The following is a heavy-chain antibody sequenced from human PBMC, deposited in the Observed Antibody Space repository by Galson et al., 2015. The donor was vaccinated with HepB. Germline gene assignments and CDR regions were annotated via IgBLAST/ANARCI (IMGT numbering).Heavy chain of an antibody. D-gene: IGHD2-8*01. V-gene: IGHV3-33*01. CDR2: IWYDGSNK. Sequence: SLRLSCAASGFTFSSYGMHWVRQAPGKGLEWVAVIWYDGSNKFYADSVKGRFTISRDNSKNTLYLQMNSLKASDTAMYYCARQGPEWSFADGLDYWGQGTLVTVSS. CDR1: GFTFSSYG. CDR3: ARQGPEWSFADGLDY. J-gene: IGHJ4*02.